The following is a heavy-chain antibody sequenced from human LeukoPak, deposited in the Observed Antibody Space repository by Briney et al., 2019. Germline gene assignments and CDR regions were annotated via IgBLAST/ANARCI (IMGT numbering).Heavy chain of an antibody. J-gene: IGHJ4*02. Sequence: ASVKVSCKVPGYSLTEISMHWVRQAPGKGLEWMGGFDPENVEAIYARNFQGRVTTTADSSTDIAYMELRSLKSEDTAVYYCATWARGWGQGTLVTVSS. V-gene: IGHV1-24*01. CDR1: GYSLTEIS. CDR2: FDPENVEA. CDR3: ATWARG.